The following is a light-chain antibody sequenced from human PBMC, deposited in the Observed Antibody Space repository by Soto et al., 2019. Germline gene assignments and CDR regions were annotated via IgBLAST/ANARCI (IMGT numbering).Light chain of an antibody. CDR1: SSDVGNNNY. CDR3: SSFTGSSYV. J-gene: IGLJ1*01. V-gene: IGLV2-14*03. Sequence: QSALTQPAPLSGSPGQSITISCTGTSSDVGNNNYVSWYQHNPGRAPKVMICDVTNRPSGVSNRFSGSKSGNTASLTISGLQAEDEADYYCSSFTGSSYVFGTGTKVTVL. CDR2: DVT.